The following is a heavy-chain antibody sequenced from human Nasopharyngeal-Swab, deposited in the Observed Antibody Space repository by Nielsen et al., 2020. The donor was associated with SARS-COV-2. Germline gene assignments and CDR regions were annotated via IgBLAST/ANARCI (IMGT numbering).Heavy chain of an antibody. D-gene: IGHD6-19*01. J-gene: IGHJ4*02. V-gene: IGHV3-43*01. CDR1: GFTFDDYT. Sequence: GESLKISCAASGFTFDDYTMHWVRQAPGKGLEWVSLISWDGGSTYYADSVKGRFTISRDNSKNSLYLQMNSLRTEDTALYYCAKASSGSFDYWGQGTLITVSS. CDR3: AKASSGSFDY. CDR2: ISWDGGST.